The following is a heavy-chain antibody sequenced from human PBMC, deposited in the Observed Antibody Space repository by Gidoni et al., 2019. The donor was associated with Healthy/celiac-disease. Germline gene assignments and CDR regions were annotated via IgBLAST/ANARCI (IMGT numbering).Heavy chain of an antibody. CDR1: GYTFTGYY. CDR2: INPNSGGK. J-gene: IGHJ6*02. V-gene: IGHV1-2*02. Sequence: QVQLVQSGAEVKKPGASVKVSCKASGYTFTGYYMHWVRQAPGQGLEWMGWINPNSGGKNYAQKFQCRVTMTRDTSISTAYMELSRLRSDDTAVYSCARDGVPAAIPYYYGMDGWGQGTTVTVSS. CDR3: ARDGVPAAIPYYYGMDG. D-gene: IGHD2-2*01.